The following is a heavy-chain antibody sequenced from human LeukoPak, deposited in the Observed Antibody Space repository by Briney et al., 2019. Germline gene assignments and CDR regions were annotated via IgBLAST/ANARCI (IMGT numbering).Heavy chain of an antibody. CDR1: GYSFTSYW. CDR2: IYPGDSDT. J-gene: IGHJ2*01. D-gene: IGHD3-22*01. Sequence: GESLKISCKGSGYSFTSYWIGWVRQMPGKGLEWMGIIYPGDSDTRYSPSFQGQVTISADKSISTAYLQWSSLKASDTAMYYCARQGHNYYDSSGYSGWYFDLWGRGTLVTVSS. CDR3: ARQGHNYYDSSGYSGWYFDL. V-gene: IGHV5-51*01.